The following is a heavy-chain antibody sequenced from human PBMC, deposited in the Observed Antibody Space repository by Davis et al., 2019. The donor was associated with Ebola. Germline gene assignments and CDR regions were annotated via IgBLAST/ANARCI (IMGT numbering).Heavy chain of an antibody. D-gene: IGHD2-21*02. CDR1: GFTFSTYG. J-gene: IGHJ4*02. Sequence: GGSLRLSCAASGFTFSTYGFHWVRQAPGQGLEWVAFIGYDGRNRYYADSVKGRFTISRDKSKNTLYLQMNSLRREDTAVYFCAKEGYCGGDCYPDFWGQGTLVTVSA. CDR3: AKEGYCGGDCYPDF. CDR2: IGYDGRNR. V-gene: IGHV3-30*02.